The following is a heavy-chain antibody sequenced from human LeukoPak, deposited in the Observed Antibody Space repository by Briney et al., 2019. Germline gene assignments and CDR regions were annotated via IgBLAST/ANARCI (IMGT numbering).Heavy chain of an antibody. J-gene: IGHJ3*02. V-gene: IGHV4-59*08. CDR3: ARPVYSGDENDAFDI. Sequence: SETLSLNCTVSGGSISTYYWSWIRQSPGRGLEWIGYIYYSGSTNYNPSLKSRVTMSVDTSKNQFSLKLTSVTAADTAVYYCARPVYSGDENDAFDIWGQGTMVTVSS. CDR1: GGSISTYY. CDR2: IYYSGST. D-gene: IGHD5-12*01.